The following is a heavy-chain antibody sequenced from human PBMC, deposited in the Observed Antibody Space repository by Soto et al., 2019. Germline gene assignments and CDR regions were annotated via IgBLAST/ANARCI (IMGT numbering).Heavy chain of an antibody. Sequence: ASVKVSCKASGYTFTSYYMHWVRQAPGQGLEWMGIINPSGGSTSYAQKFQGRVTMTRDTSTSTVYMELSSRRSEDTAVYYCGRSDCSGGSCYAVPFDYWGQGTLVTVSS. CDR3: GRSDCSGGSCYAVPFDY. CDR1: GYTFTSYY. D-gene: IGHD2-15*01. J-gene: IGHJ4*02. CDR2: INPSGGST. V-gene: IGHV1-46*01.